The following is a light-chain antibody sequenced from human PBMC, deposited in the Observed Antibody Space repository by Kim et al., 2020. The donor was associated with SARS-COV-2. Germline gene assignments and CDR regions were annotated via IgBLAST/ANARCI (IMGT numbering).Light chain of an antibody. CDR3: TSYTGSSTAYV. V-gene: IGLV2-14*01. CDR2: DVN. Sequence: QSALTQPASVSGSPGQSITISCTGTSSDVGGYNYVSWYQQHPGKAPKLMIYDVNKRPSGVSDRFSGSKSDNTASLTISGLQADDEADYYCTSYTGSSTAYVFGGGTKVTVL. J-gene: IGLJ1*01. CDR1: SSDVGGYNY.